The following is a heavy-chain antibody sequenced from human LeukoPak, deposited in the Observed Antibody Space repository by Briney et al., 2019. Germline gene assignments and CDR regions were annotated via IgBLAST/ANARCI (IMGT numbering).Heavy chain of an antibody. D-gene: IGHD3-9*01. CDR2: IWYDGSNK. CDR1: GFTFSSYG. CDR3: ARDRTPGGRYIGSY. V-gene: IGHV3-33*01. Sequence: GGSLRLSCAASGFTFSSYGMHWVRQAPGKGLEWVAVIWYDGSNKYYADSVKGRFTISRDNSKNTLYLQMNSLRAEDTAVYYCARDRTPGGRYIGSYWGQGTLVTVSS. J-gene: IGHJ4*02.